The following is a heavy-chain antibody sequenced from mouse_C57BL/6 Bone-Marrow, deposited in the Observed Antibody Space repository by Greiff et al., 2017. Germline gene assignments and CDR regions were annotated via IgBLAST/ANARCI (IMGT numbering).Heavy chain of an antibody. D-gene: IGHD1-1*01. CDR1: GFNIKDDY. J-gene: IGHJ2*01. CDR3: TTESLITTDD. Sequence: VHVKQSGAELVRPGASVKLSCTASGFNIKDDYMHWVKQRPEQGLAWIGWIDPENGDTEYASKFQGKATITADTSSNTAYLQLSSLTSEDTAVYYCTTESLITTDDWGQGTTLTVSS. CDR2: IDPENGDT. V-gene: IGHV14-4*01.